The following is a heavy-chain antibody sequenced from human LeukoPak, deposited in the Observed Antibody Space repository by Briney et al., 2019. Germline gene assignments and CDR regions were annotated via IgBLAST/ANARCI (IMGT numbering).Heavy chain of an antibody. J-gene: IGHJ4*02. CDR3: AKDLLEYCSSTSCYTFDY. Sequence: GGSLRLSCAASGFTFSSSAMSWVRQAPGKGLEWVSAISGSGGSTYYADTVKGRFTISRDNSKNTLYLQMNSLRAEDAAVYYCAKDLLEYCSSTSCYTFDYWGQGTLVTVSS. V-gene: IGHV3-23*01. CDR1: GFTFSSSA. D-gene: IGHD2-2*02. CDR2: ISGSGGST.